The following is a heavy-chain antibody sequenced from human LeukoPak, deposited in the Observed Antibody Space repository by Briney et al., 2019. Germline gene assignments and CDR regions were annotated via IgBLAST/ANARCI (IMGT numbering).Heavy chain of an antibody. CDR3: VRSNRYSSGNWYFAL. J-gene: IGHJ2*01. CDR1: DYTFSSYD. D-gene: IGHD5-18*01. Sequence: ASVKVSCKASDYTFSSYDINWVRQATGQGLEWMGLMNPNSGNTGYAQKFQGRVTMTRNPYISTAYMELSSLKSVDPAVYWCVRSNRYSSGNWYFALWGRGTLVTVSS. V-gene: IGHV1-8*01. CDR2: MNPNSGNT.